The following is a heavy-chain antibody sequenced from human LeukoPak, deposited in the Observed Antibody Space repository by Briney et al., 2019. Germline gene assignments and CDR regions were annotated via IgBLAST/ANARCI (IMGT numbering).Heavy chain of an antibody. D-gene: IGHD6-6*01. V-gene: IGHV1-18*01. Sequence: GASVKVSCKASGYTFTSYGISWVRQAPGQGLEWMGWISAYNGNTNYAQKLQGRVTMTTDTSTSTAYMELRSLRSDDTAVYYCARDGEQLVARYYYYRMDVWGQGTTVTVSS. J-gene: IGHJ6*02. CDR2: ISAYNGNT. CDR3: ARDGEQLVARYYYYRMDV. CDR1: GYTFTSYG.